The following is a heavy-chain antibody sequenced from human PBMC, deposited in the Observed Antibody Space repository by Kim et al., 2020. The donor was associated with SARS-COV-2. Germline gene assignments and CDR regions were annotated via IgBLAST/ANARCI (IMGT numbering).Heavy chain of an antibody. J-gene: IGHJ6*01. CDR3: ARGNDYYGSGCYLRRYYG. Sequence: GGSLRLSCAASGFTFSNCAMTWVRQAPGKGLEWVSSISTSSSYIYYADSVKGRFTISRDNAKNSLYLQMNSLRAEDTAVYYCARGNDYYGSGCYLRRYYG. CDR2: ISTSSSYI. V-gene: IGHV3-21*01. D-gene: IGHD3-10*01. CDR1: GFTFSNCA.